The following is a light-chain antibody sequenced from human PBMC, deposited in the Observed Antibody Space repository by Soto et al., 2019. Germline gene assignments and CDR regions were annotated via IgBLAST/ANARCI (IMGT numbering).Light chain of an antibody. J-gene: IGLJ2*01. CDR1: SSDVGGYNY. CDR3: ISYAGSNNLV. CDR2: DVS. V-gene: IGLV2-8*01. Sequence: QSALTQPPSASGSPGQSVTISCTGTSSDVGGYNYVSWYQQHPGKVPKLMIYDVSKRPSGVPDRFSGSKSGNTASLTVSGVEDEDEADYYCISYAGSNNLVFGGGTKVTVL.